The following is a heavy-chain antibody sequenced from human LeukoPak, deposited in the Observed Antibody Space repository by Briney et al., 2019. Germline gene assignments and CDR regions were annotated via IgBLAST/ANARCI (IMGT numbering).Heavy chain of an antibody. Sequence: SETLSLTCAVYGGSFGDYYWSWIRQPPGKGLEWMGEINHSGSTNYNPSLKSRVTILVDTSKNQFSLKLSSVTAADTAVYYCARYCSGGSCYSKYYFDYWGQGTLVTVSS. CDR1: GGSFGDYY. J-gene: IGHJ4*02. CDR2: INHSGST. CDR3: ARYCSGGSCYSKYYFDY. D-gene: IGHD2-15*01. V-gene: IGHV4-34*01.